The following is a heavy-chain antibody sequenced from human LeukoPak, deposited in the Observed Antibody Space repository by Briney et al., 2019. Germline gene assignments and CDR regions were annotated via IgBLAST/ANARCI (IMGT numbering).Heavy chain of an antibody. CDR2: IKQDGSEK. Sequence: GVPVTLPCTASIFIYHLCRVLGPRQAPGKGLEGVANIKQDGSEKYYVDSVKGRFTISRDNAKNSLYLKMNSLRAEDTAVYYCARGPLWIVVVASPLDYWGQGTLVTVSS. D-gene: IGHD2-15*01. V-gene: IGHV3-7*01. CDR3: ARGPLWIVVVASPLDY. J-gene: IGHJ4*02. CDR1: IFIYHLC.